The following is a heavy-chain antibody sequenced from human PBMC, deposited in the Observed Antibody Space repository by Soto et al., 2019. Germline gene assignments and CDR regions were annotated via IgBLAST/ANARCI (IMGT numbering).Heavy chain of an antibody. V-gene: IGHV1-3*01. CDR2: INAGNGNT. J-gene: IGHJ4*02. CDR3: AKEATAKVGHNFDY. Sequence: GASVKVSCKASGYTFTSYAMHWVRQAPGQRLEWMGWINAGNGNTKYSQKFQGRVTITRDTSASTAYMELSSLRSEDTAVYYCAKEATAKVGHNFDYWGQGTLVTVSS. CDR1: GYTFTSYA. D-gene: IGHD5-18*01.